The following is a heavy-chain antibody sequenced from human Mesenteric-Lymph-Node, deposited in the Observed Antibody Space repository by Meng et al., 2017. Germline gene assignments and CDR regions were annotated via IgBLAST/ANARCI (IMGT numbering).Heavy chain of an antibody. Sequence: QVQLQESGPGLVKSSQTLSLICTLSGGSISSGDYYWSWSRQPPGKGLEWIGYIYYSGSTYYNPSLKSRVTISVDTSKNQFSLRLSSVTAADTAVYYCARDLGVATSIAGFVYWGQGTLVTVSS. CDR3: ARDLGVATSIAGFVY. D-gene: IGHD5-12*01. CDR2: IYYSGST. J-gene: IGHJ4*02. V-gene: IGHV4-30-4*01. CDR1: GGSISSGDYY.